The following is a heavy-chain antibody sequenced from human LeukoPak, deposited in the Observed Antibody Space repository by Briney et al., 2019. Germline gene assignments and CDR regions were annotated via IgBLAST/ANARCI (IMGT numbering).Heavy chain of an antibody. CDR3: ARSVDYYGSGSYSKHFDY. J-gene: IGHJ4*02. V-gene: IGHV3-53*01. CDR2: IYSGGST. Sequence: GGSLRLSCAASGFTVSSNYMSWVRQAPGKGLEWVSVIYSGGSTYYADSVKGRFTISRDNSKNMLYLQMNSLRAEDTAVYYCARSVDYYGSGSYSKHFDYWGQGTLVTVSS. D-gene: IGHD3-10*01. CDR1: GFTVSSNY.